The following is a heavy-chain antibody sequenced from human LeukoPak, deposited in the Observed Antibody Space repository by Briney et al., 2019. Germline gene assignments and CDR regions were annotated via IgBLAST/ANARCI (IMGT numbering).Heavy chain of an antibody. CDR3: ARDRGIAVAGTDEGTFDY. J-gene: IGHJ4*02. Sequence: QPGRSLRLSCAASGFTFSSYAMHWVRQAPGKGLEWVAVISYDGSNKYYADSVKGRFTISRDNSKNTLYLQMNSLRAEDTAVYYCARDRGIAVAGTDEGTFDYWGQGTLVTVSS. CDR1: GFTFSSYA. CDR2: ISYDGSNK. D-gene: IGHD6-19*01. V-gene: IGHV3-30-3*01.